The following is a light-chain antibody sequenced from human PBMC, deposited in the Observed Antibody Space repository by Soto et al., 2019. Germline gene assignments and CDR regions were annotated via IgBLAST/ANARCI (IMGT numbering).Light chain of an antibody. J-gene: IGKJ3*01. Sequence: EIVLTQSPGTLSLSPGERATLSCRASQSISSRYLAWYQQKPGQAPRLLIYGASSRATGIPDRFSGSGYGTDFILTISRLEPEDFAVYYCQQYGSSFTFGPGTKVDIK. CDR2: GAS. V-gene: IGKV3-20*01. CDR1: QSISSRY. CDR3: QQYGSSFT.